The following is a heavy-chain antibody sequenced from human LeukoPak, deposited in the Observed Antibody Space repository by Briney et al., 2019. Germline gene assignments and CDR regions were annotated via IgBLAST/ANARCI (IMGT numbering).Heavy chain of an antibody. J-gene: IGHJ3*02. CDR1: GGSISSYY. V-gene: IGHV4-59*01. Sequence: SETLSLTCTVSGGSISSYYWSWIRQPPGKGLEWIGYMYYSGSPNYNPSLESRVTMSVDTSKNQFSLKLSSVTAADTAVYYCASAPIWGDAFDIWGQGTMVTVSS. CDR3: ASAPIWGDAFDI. CDR2: MYYSGSP. D-gene: IGHD3-16*01.